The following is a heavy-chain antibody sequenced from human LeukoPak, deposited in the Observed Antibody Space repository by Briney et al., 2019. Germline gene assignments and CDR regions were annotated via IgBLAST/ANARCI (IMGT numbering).Heavy chain of an antibody. CDR1: GYTFTSYD. CDR2: MNPNSGNT. V-gene: IGHV1-8*01. CDR3: ARDWSHYYDSSGYYLKGYFQH. Sequence: ASVKVSCKASGYTFTSYDINWVRQATGQGLEWMGWMNPNSGNTGYAQKFQGRVTMTRNTSISTAYMELSSLRSDDTAVYYCARDWSHYYDSSGYYLKGYFQHWGQGTLVTVSS. J-gene: IGHJ1*01. D-gene: IGHD3-22*01.